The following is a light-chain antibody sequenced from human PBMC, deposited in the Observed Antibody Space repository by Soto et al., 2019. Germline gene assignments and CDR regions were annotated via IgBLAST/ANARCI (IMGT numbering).Light chain of an antibody. CDR1: SNDVGIYKL. Sequence: QSALTQPASVSGSPGQSITISCTGTSNDVGIYKLVSWYQQFPGKAPKLMIYEDSRWPSGVSDRFSGSKSVNTASLTISGLQAEDEADYYCCSYAGSNTYVFGSGTKVTVL. CDR3: CSYAGSNTYV. V-gene: IGLV2-23*01. J-gene: IGLJ1*01. CDR2: EDS.